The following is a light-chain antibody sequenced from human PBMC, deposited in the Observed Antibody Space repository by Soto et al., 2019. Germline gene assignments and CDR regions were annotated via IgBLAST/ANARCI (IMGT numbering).Light chain of an antibody. CDR3: AARDDSLSGHWV. CDR1: SSDVGGYNY. J-gene: IGLJ3*02. V-gene: IGLV2-8*01. CDR2: EVS. Sequence: QSVLTQPPSASGSPGQSVTISCTGTSSDVGGYNYVSWYQQHPGKAPKLMIYEVSKRPSGVPDRFSGSKSGNTASLTVSGLQAEDEADYYCAARDDSLSGHWVFGGGTKLTVL.